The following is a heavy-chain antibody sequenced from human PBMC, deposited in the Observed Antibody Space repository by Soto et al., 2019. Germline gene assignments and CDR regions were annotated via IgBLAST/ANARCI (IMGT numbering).Heavy chain of an antibody. Sequence: EVQLLESGGGLVQPGGSLRLSCAASGFTFSSYTMSWVRQAPGKGLEWVSAISGSGGSTYYADSVKGRFTISRDNSKNTLYLQMNSLRAEDTAVYYCARGLGYCSGGSCYPDYYYYGMDVRGQGTTVTVSS. CDR3: ARGLGYCSGGSCYPDYYYYGMDV. D-gene: IGHD2-15*01. J-gene: IGHJ6*02. CDR2: ISGSGGST. CDR1: GFTFSSYT. V-gene: IGHV3-23*01.